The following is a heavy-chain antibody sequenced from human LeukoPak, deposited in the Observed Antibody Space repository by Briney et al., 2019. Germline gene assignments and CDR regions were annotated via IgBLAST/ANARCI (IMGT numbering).Heavy chain of an antibody. CDR3: ASRSNGYSYGFFYGMDV. D-gene: IGHD5-18*01. Sequence: PSQTLSLTCAVSGGSISSGGYSWSWIRQPPGKGLEWIGYIYHSGSTYYNPSLKSRVTISVDRSKNQFSLKLSSVTAADTAVYYCASRSNGYSYGFFYGMDVWGQGTTVTVSS. J-gene: IGHJ6*02. CDR1: GGSISSGGYS. CDR2: IYHSGST. V-gene: IGHV4-30-2*01.